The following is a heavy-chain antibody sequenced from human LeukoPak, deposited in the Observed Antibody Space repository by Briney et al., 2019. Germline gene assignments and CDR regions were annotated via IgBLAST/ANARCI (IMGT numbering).Heavy chain of an antibody. CDR3: ARGRSLYYYDSSGYYPFDY. Sequence: SQTLSLTCTDSGGSIRSGDYYWSWIRQPPGKGLEWIGYIYYSGSTYYNPSLKSRVTISVDTSKNQFSLKLSSVTAADTAVYYCARGRSLYYYDSSGYYPFDYWGQGTLVTVSS. CDR1: GGSIRSGDYY. V-gene: IGHV4-30-4*01. D-gene: IGHD3-22*01. J-gene: IGHJ4*02. CDR2: IYYSGST.